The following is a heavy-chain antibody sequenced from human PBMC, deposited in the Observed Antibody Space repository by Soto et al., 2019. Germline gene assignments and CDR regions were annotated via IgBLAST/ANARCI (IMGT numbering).Heavy chain of an antibody. CDR1: GFTFTNYA. D-gene: IGHD2-15*01. Sequence: QVQLVESGGGVVQPGRSLRLSCAASGFTFTNYAMHWVRQAPGKRLEWVAVISSDETNKFYADSVKGRFTISRDNSKNTLNLQMNSLRPEDTAVYYCASGLGYCHGGTCYPWGQGTLVTVSS. CDR2: ISSDETNK. V-gene: IGHV3-30-3*01. J-gene: IGHJ5*02. CDR3: ASGLGYCHGGTCYP.